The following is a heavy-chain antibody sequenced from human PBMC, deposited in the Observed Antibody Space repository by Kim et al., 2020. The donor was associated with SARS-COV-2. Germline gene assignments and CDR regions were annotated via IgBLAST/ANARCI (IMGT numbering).Heavy chain of an antibody. CDR1: GFTFSSHA. CDR2: ISGRTTRT. D-gene: IGHD1-1*01. J-gene: IGHJ4*02. Sequence: GGSLRLSCAASGFTFSSHAMSWVRQAPGKGLEWVWAISGRTTRTYFADSVKGRFTISRDNFKNTLYLQMNSLRTEDPSVYYCAKDPDEGEPTTSDWGPGAPVTVSS. V-gene: IGHV3-23*01. CDR3: AKDPDEGEPTTSD.